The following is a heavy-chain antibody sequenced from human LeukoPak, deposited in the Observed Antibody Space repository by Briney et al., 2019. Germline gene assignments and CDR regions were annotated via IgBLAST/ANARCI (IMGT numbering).Heavy chain of an antibody. J-gene: IGHJ4*02. D-gene: IGHD3-9*01. CDR2: LNHSGNT. V-gene: IGHV4-34*01. Sequence: SETLSLTCAVSGGSFSGSYWGWIRQSPGKGLEWIGELNHSGNTNYNPSLKSRVTTSVDTSRRQFSLRLSSVTAADTAVYYCARVSYYDILTGYQYYFDYWGQGILVTVSS. CDR3: ARVSYYDILTGYQYYFDY. CDR1: GGSFSGSY.